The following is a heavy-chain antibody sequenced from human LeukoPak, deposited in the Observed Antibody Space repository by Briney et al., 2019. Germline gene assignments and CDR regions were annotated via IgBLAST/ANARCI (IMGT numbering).Heavy chain of an antibody. D-gene: IGHD4-11*01. CDR1: GGSISTYF. Sequence: PSETLSLTCTVSGGSISTYFWSWIRQPPGKGLEWIGYVYYSGSTNYNPSLKSRVTISVDTSKNQFSLKLTSVTAADTAVYYCAREGTTVTHFDYWGQGTLVTVSS. V-gene: IGHV4-59*01. CDR3: AREGTTVTHFDY. J-gene: IGHJ4*02. CDR2: VYYSGST.